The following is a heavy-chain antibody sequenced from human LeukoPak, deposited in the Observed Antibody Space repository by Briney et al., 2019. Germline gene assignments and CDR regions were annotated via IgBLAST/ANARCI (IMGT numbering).Heavy chain of an antibody. CDR1: GGSISGYY. D-gene: IGHD3-10*01. J-gene: IGHJ6*02. CDR2: IYSSGST. CDR3: AREGYYGSGSYSLMDV. Sequence: SQTLALTCTVSGGSISGYYWIWIRQPARKGLEWIGRIYSSGSTNYNPYLKSRVTMSVDTSKNQFSLKPSSVTAADTAVYYCAREGYYGSGSYSLMDVWGQGTTVTVSS. V-gene: IGHV4-4*07.